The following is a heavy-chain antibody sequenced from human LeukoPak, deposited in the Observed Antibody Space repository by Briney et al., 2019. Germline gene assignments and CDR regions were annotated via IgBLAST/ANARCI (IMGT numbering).Heavy chain of an antibody. CDR1: GGTFSSYA. CDR2: ISAYNGNT. D-gene: IGHD3-3*01. Sequence: ASVKVSCKASGGTFSSYAISWVRQAPGQGLEWMGWISAYNGNTNYAQKLQGRVTMTTDTSTSTAYMELRSLRSDDTAVYYCARVPILRFLEWLFDPWGQGTLVTVSS. J-gene: IGHJ5*02. CDR3: ARVPILRFLEWLFDP. V-gene: IGHV1-18*01.